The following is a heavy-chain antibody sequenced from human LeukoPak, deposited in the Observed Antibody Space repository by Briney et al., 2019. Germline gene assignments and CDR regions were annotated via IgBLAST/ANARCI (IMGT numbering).Heavy chain of an antibody. J-gene: IGHJ4*02. CDR1: GFYFSGYG. Sequence: GGSLTLSRAASGFYFSGYGMSWVRQPTGKRLKWVSVISGCGSTRYYADSVRGRFTISRDNSQNTLYLQMNSLIIDDTAVDYGAKDLTGYNFRGFDYWGQGALVTVSS. V-gene: IGHV3-23*01. CDR2: ISGCGSTR. CDR3: AKDLTGYNFRGFDY. D-gene: IGHD5-24*01.